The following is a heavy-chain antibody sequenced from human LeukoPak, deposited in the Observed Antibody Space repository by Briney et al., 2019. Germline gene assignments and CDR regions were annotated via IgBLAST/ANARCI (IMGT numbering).Heavy chain of an antibody. CDR2: ISSSSSYI. J-gene: IGHJ6*03. CDR1: GFTSSSYS. Sequence: GGSLRLSCAASGFTSSSYSMNWVRQAPGKGLEWVSSISSSSSYIYYADSVKGRFTISRDNAKNSLYLQMNSLRAEDTAVYYCARAAASPEYYYYYMDVWGKGTTVTVSS. CDR3: ARAAASPEYYYYYMDV. D-gene: IGHD2-2*01. V-gene: IGHV3-21*01.